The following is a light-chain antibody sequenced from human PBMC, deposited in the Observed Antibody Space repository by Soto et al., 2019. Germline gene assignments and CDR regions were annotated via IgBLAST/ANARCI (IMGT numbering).Light chain of an antibody. V-gene: IGLV1-36*01. Sequence: QSVLTQPPSVSEAPRQRVTISCSGSSSNIGNNAVNWYQQLPGKAPKLLIYYDDLLPSGVSDRFSGSKSGTSASLAISGLQSEDEADYYCAAWDDSLNGYVFGTGTKVTL. CDR3: AAWDDSLNGYV. J-gene: IGLJ1*01. CDR1: SSNIGNNA. CDR2: YDD.